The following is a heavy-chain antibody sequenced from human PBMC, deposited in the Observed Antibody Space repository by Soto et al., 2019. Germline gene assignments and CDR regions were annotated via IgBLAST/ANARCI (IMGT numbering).Heavy chain of an antibody. CDR1: GFTVSSNY. D-gene: IGHD3-10*01. V-gene: IGHV3-53*01. Sequence: GGSLRLSCAASGFTVSSNYMSWVRQAPGKGLEWVSVTYSGGSTYYADSVKGRFTISRDNSKNTLYLQMNSLRAEDTAVYYCARGVGFGEFTYPGYYYGMDVWGQGTTVTVSS. CDR3: ARGVGFGEFTYPGYYYGMDV. J-gene: IGHJ6*02. CDR2: TYSGGST.